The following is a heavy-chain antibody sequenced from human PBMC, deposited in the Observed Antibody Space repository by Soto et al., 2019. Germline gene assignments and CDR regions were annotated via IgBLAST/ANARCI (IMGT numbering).Heavy chain of an antibody. CDR1: GFTFSGSA. D-gene: IGHD1-26*01. Sequence: EVQLVESGGGLVQPGGSLKLSCAASGFTFSGSAMHWVRQASGKGLEWVGRIRSKANSYATAYAASVKGRFTISRDDSTNTAYLQMNSRKTEDTAVYYCTRRGAAAGKANFDYWGQGTLVTVSS. J-gene: IGHJ4*02. CDR3: TRRGAAAGKANFDY. V-gene: IGHV3-73*02. CDR2: IRSKANSYAT.